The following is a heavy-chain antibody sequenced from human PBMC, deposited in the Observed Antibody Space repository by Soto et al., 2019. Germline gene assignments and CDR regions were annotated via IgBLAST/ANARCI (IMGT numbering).Heavy chain of an antibody. V-gene: IGHV1-8*02. CDR2: MNPNSGNT. D-gene: IGHD1-26*01. CDR1: GYTFSNFA. CDR3: ARDHSGSCDY. Sequence: ASVKVSCKASGYTFSNFAMHWVRQATGQGLEWMGWMNPNSGNTGYAQKFQGRVTMTRNTSISTAYMELSSLRSEDTAVYYCARDHSGSCDYWGQGTLVTVSS. J-gene: IGHJ4*02.